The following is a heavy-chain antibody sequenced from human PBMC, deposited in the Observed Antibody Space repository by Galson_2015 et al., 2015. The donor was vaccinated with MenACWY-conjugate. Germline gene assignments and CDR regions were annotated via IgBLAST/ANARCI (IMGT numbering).Heavy chain of an antibody. V-gene: IGHV4-34*01. CDR3: ARGGFTSGGDFDY. J-gene: IGHJ4*02. Sequence: SETLSLTCAVYGGSFSGNYWSWIRQPPGKGLEWIGEISHSGSTKYNPSLKSRDTISVDTSRNQFFLKLSSVTAADTAVYYCARGGFTSGGDFDYWGQGTLVTVSS. D-gene: IGHD6-19*01. CDR2: ISHSGST. CDR1: GGSFSGNY.